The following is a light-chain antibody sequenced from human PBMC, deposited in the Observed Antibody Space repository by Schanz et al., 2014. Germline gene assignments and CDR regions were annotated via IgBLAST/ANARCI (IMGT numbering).Light chain of an antibody. J-gene: IGKJ2*01. CDR1: QSVSSSY. CDR3: QQYGSSPYT. CDR2: GAS. Sequence: EIVLTQSPGTLSLSPGERATLSCRASQSVSSSYLAWYQQKPGQAPRLLIYGASSRATGIPDRFSGSWSGTDFTLTISRLEPEDVAVYYCQQYGSSPYTFGQGTKLEIK. V-gene: IGKV3-20*01.